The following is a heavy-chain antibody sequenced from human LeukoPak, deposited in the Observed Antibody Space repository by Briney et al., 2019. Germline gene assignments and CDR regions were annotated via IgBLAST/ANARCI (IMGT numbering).Heavy chain of an antibody. J-gene: IGHJ4*02. Sequence: ASVKGSCKASGYTFTTYAMNWVRQAPGQRLEWMGWINTNTGNPTYAQGFTGRFVFSLDTSVSTAYLQINSLKAEETAVYYCAREFHYDTSGYAFDSWGQGTLVTVSS. V-gene: IGHV7-4-1*02. D-gene: IGHD3-22*01. CDR1: GYTFTTYA. CDR2: INTNTGNP. CDR3: AREFHYDTSGYAFDS.